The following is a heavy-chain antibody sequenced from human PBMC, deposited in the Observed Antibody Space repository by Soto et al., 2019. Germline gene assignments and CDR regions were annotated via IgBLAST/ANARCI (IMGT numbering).Heavy chain of an antibody. CDR3: AKAIVNEIDH. CDR1: GFSFSTYG. V-gene: IGHV3-30*18. Sequence: QVQLVESGGGVVQPGRSLRLSSVASGFSFSTYGMHWVRQAPGKGLEWVAVIANDGGNKYYADSVKGRFTISRDNSKNTLYLQMNSLRAEDTAMFYCAKAIVNEIDHWGQGTLVTVSS. D-gene: IGHD1-1*01. CDR2: IANDGGNK. J-gene: IGHJ4*02.